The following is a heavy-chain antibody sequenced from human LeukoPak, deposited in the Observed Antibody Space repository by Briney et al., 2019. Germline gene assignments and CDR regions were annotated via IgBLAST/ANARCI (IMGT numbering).Heavy chain of an antibody. V-gene: IGHV4-34*01. CDR2: INHSGST. CDR3: ARGNSSGQPFFDY. J-gene: IGHJ4*02. CDR1: GGSFSGYY. Sequence: KASETLSLTCAVYGGSFSGYYWSWIRQPPGKGLEWIGEINHSGSTSYNPSLKSRVTISVDTSKNQFSLKLSSVTAADTAVYYCARGNSSGQPFFDYWGQGTLVTVSS. D-gene: IGHD6-19*01.